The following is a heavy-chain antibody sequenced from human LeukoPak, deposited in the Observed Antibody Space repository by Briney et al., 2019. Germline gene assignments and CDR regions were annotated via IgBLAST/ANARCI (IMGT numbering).Heavy chain of an antibody. V-gene: IGHV1-24*01. CDR2: FDPEDGET. D-gene: IGHD2-21*02. Sequence: ASVKVSCKVSGHTLTEISMHWVRQAPGKGLEWMGGFDPEDGETIYAQKFQGRVTLTRDKSTSTVYMELSSLTSDDTAVYYCARTYCAEDCSIRYFDYWGQGTLVTVSS. J-gene: IGHJ4*02. CDR3: ARTYCAEDCSIRYFDY. CDR1: GHTLTEIS.